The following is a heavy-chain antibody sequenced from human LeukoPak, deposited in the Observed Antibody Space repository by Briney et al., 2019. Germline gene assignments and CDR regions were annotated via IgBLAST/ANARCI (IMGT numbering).Heavy chain of an antibody. J-gene: IGHJ5*02. V-gene: IGHV1-8*01. CDR2: MNPNSGYT. Sequence: ASVKVSCKASRYTFTNYDINWVRQAPGQGLEWMGWMNPNSGYTGYAQKFQGRLIMTRNTSISTVYMELSSLRSEDTAMYYCTRSIGFTWGQGTLVTVSS. CDR1: RYTFTNYD. D-gene: IGHD2-21*01. CDR3: TRSIGFT.